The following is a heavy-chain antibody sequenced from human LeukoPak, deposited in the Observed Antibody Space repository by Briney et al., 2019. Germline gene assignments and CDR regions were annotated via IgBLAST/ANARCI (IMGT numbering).Heavy chain of an antibody. CDR2: ISNSGVNT. CDR1: GFTFSDYY. V-gene: IGHV3-11*01. D-gene: IGHD3-16*01. CDR3: ARPNLGHDY. J-gene: IGHJ4*02. Sequence: GGSLRLSCAASGFTFSDYYMSWIRQAPGAGLEWVSYISNSGVNTYYADSVKGRFTISRDNARNSLFLLMDNLRAEDTAVYYCARPNLGHDYWGQGTLVTVSS.